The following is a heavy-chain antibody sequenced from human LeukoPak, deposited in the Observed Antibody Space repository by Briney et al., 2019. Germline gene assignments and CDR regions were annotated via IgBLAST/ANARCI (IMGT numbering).Heavy chain of an antibody. J-gene: IGHJ4*02. D-gene: IGHD6-19*01. CDR2: VTYDGNNQ. CDR3: ARAPVRGAVAGVDY. CDR1: GFTFNTYA. Sequence: PGGSLRLSCAASGFTFNTYAMHWVRQAPGKGLEWLAVVTYDGNNQYYADSVKGRFTVSRDNSRNTVNLQINSLRGEDTAVYYCARAPVRGAVAGVDYWGQGTLVTVSS. V-gene: IGHV3-30-3*01.